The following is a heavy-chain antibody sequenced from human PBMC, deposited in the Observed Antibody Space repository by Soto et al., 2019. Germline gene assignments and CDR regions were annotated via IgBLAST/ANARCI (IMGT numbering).Heavy chain of an antibody. D-gene: IGHD2-2*01. Sequence: GGSLRLSCAASGFTFGDYGMSWVRQAPGKGLEWVSGINWNGGSTGYADSVKGRFTISRDNAKNSLYLQMNSLRAEDTALYYCARPGGYCSSTSCYGGAFDYWGQGTLVTVSS. V-gene: IGHV3-20*04. CDR2: INWNGGST. CDR3: ARPGGYCSSTSCYGGAFDY. J-gene: IGHJ4*02. CDR1: GFTFGDYG.